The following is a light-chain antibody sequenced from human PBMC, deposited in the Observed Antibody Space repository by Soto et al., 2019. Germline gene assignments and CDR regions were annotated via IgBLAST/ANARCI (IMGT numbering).Light chain of an antibody. Sequence: EIMMTQSPGTLSLSPWEGTTLXLRASQSVSSSYLAWYQQKPGQAPRLLIYGASSRATGIPDRFSGSGSGTDFTLTISRLEPEDFAVYYCQQYAGSPTFGQGTRLEIK. J-gene: IGKJ5*01. CDR3: QQYAGSPT. CDR1: QSVSSSY. CDR2: GAS. V-gene: IGKV3-20*01.